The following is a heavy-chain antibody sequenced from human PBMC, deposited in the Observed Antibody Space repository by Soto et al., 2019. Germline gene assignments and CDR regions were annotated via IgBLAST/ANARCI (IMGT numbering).Heavy chain of an antibody. V-gene: IGHV3-48*01. D-gene: IGHD5-12*01. CDR2: ISSSSSTI. CDR1: GFTFSSYS. Sequence: GGSLRLSCAASGFTFSSYSMNWVRQAPGKGLEWVSYISSSSSTIYYADSVKGRFTISRDNAKNSLYLQMNSLRAEDTAVYYCARDPRGYDKVEDYWGQGTLVTVSS. CDR3: ARDPRGYDKVEDY. J-gene: IGHJ4*02.